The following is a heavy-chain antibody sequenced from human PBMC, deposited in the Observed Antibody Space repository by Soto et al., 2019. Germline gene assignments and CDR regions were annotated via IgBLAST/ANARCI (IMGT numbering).Heavy chain of an antibody. J-gene: IGHJ4*02. CDR3: ARPARWRSYSDY. Sequence: GGSLRLSCVASGFSFSDYWMSWVRQAPGKGLEWVASIKGDGSEKYYVDSVKGRSTISRDSAKSSLFLQVDSLRAEDTAVYYCARPARWRSYSDYWGQGTLVTVSS. CDR2: IKGDGSEK. CDR1: GFSFSDYW. V-gene: IGHV3-7*01.